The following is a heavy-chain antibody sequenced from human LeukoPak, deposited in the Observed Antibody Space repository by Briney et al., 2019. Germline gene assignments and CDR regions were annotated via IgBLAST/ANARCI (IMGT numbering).Heavy chain of an antibody. CDR2: ISGSGGST. Sequence: PGGSLRLSCAASGFTFSSYAMRWVRQAPGKGLEWVSTISGSGGSTYYADSVKGRFTISRDNSKNTLYLQMNSLRAEDTAVYYCAKGMGGSYLYDYWGQGTLVTVSS. J-gene: IGHJ4*02. CDR1: GFTFSSYA. CDR3: AKGMGGSYLYDY. V-gene: IGHV3-23*01. D-gene: IGHD1-26*01.